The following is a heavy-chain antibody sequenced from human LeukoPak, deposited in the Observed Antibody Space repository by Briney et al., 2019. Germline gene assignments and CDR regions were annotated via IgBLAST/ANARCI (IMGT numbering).Heavy chain of an antibody. V-gene: IGHV3-21*01. CDR1: GFTFSSYS. CDR3: ARGPTLYDSSGYDL. D-gene: IGHD3-22*01. CDR2: ISSSSSYI. J-gene: IGHJ2*01. Sequence: GGSLRLSCAASGFTFSSYSMNWVRQAPGKGLEWVSSISSSSSYIYYADSVKGRFTISRDNSKNTLYLQMNSLRAEDTAVYYCARGPTLYDSSGYDLWGRGTLVTVSS.